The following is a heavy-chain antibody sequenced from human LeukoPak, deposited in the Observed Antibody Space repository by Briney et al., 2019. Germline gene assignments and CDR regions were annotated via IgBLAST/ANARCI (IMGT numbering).Heavy chain of an antibody. CDR2: IYMSGST. V-gene: IGHV4-4*07. D-gene: IGHD7-27*01. J-gene: IGHJ6*03. Sequence: SETLSLTCTISGGSISNYYWSWIRQPAGKGLEWIGRIYMSGSTDYNPSFKSRVTMSVDTSKNQVSLKLRSVTAADTAVYYCARVVWGGDFHYSLDVWGKGTTVIVSS. CDR1: GGSISNYY. CDR3: ARVVWGGDFHYSLDV.